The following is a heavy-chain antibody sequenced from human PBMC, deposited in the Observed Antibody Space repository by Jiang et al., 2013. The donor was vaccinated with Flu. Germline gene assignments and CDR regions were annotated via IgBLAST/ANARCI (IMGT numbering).Heavy chain of an antibody. Sequence: QTLSLTCAISGDSVSSNTAAWNWIRQSPSRGLEWLARTYYRSTWYIDYAVFVRSRISINPDTSKNQLSLQLDSVTPEDTAVYYCARYRGAGLDYWGQGSLVTVSS. J-gene: IGHJ4*02. D-gene: IGHD3-10*01. V-gene: IGHV6-1*01. CDR2: TYYRSTWYI. CDR1: GDSVSSNTAA. CDR3: ARYRGAGLDY.